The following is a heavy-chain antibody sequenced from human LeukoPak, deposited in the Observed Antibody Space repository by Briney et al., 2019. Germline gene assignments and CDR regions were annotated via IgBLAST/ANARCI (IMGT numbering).Heavy chain of an antibody. CDR3: AGESCSSSSCYYWFDP. CDR2: INPTSGGT. D-gene: IGHD2-2*01. V-gene: IGHV1-2*02. J-gene: IGHJ5*02. CDR1: GYTFTDSY. Sequence: ASVKVSCKASGYTFTDSYMHWVRQAPGQGLEWMGWINPTSGGTNYAQKFQGRVTMTRVTSISTAYMELSRLRSDDTAVYYCAGESCSSSSCYYWFDPWGQGTLVTVSS.